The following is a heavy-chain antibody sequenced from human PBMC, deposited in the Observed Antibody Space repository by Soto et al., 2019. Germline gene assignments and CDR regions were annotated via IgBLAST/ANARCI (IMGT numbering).Heavy chain of an antibody. Sequence: SETLSLTCTVSGGSISSYYWSWIRQPPGKGLEWIGYIYYSGSTNYNPSLKSRVTISVDTSKNQFSLKLSSVTAADTAVYYCARGRTISGVVITDYYYYYMDVWGKGTTVTVSS. J-gene: IGHJ6*03. D-gene: IGHD3-3*01. CDR3: ARGRTISGVVITDYYYYYMDV. CDR1: GGSISSYY. V-gene: IGHV4-59*01. CDR2: IYYSGST.